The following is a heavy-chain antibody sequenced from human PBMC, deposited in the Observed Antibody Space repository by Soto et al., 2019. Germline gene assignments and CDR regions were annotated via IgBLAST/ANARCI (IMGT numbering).Heavy chain of an antibody. CDR3: TRDSAWPTNKSDP. CDR2: IRPQGGAT. Sequence: ASVQVSCKASGYSFNSYETRWVRQATGQGLEWMGWIRPQGGATSSAERFKVRLPLTTHTSHDTAYMELSSLRSEDTAVYFCTRDSAWPTNKSDPWGQGALVTVSS. CDR1: GYSFNSYE. D-gene: IGHD1-26*01. J-gene: IGHJ5*02. V-gene: IGHV1-8*01.